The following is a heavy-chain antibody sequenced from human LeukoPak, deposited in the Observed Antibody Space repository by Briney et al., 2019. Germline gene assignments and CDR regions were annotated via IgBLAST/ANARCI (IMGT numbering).Heavy chain of an antibody. CDR1: GFTFSGYR. CDR3: ARDALGVTNWVDP. V-gene: IGHV3-21*01. CDR2: ITRGSEVT. Sequence: GGSLRLSCAASGFTFSGYRMNWVRQAPGKGLEWFSSITRGSEVTYSADSVKGRFTVSRDNTKNYMYLQMNSLRAEDTALYYCARDALGVTNWVDPWGQGTLVTVSS. D-gene: IGHD2-21*02. J-gene: IGHJ5*02.